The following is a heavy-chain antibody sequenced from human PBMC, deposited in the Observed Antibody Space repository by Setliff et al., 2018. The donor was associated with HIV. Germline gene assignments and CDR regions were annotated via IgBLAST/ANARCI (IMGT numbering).Heavy chain of an antibody. D-gene: IGHD3-16*01. CDR2: IKSEGDGGTT. CDR3: ARSGGIGNYHWDV. J-gene: IGHJ6*03. CDR1: GFTFNNAW. Sequence: PGGSLRLSCATSGFTFNNAWMSWVRQAPGKGLEWVGHIKSEGDGGTTDYAGAVKGRFTISRDNAKKSLYLQMNSLGAEDTAVYYCARSGGIGNYHWDVWGKGTTVTVSS. V-gene: IGHV3-15*05.